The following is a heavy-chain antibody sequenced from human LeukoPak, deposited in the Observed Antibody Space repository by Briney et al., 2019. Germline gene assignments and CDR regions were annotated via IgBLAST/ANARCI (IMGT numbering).Heavy chain of an antibody. J-gene: IGHJ5*02. D-gene: IGHD6-6*01. V-gene: IGHV4-30-4*08. CDR3: ARLSYSSSSCWFDP. CDR2: IYYSGST. CDR1: GGSMSSGDYY. Sequence: SQTLSLTCTVSGGSMSSGDYYWSWIRQPPGKGLEWIGYIYYSGSTYYNPSLKSRVTISVDTSKNQFSLKLSSVTAADTAVYYCARLSYSSSSCWFDPWGQGTLVTVSS.